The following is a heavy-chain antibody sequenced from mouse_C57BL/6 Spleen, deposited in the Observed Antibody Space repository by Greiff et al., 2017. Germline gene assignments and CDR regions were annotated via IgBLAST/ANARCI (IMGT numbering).Heavy chain of an antibody. CDR1: GFNIKNTY. D-gene: IGHD2-5*01. V-gene: IGHV14-3*01. CDR2: IDPANGNT. Sequence: VQLKESVAELVRPGASVKLSCTASGFNIKNTYMHWVKQTPEQGLEWIGSIDPANGNTKYAPQFQSKTAITADTSSNTAYRQLSSLTSEDTSIYYCAPYSNYAAWFAYWGQGTLVTVSA. J-gene: IGHJ3*01. CDR3: APYSNYAAWFAY.